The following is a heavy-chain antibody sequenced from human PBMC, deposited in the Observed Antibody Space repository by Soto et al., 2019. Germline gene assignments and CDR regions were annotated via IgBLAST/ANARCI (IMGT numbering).Heavy chain of an antibody. D-gene: IGHD3-3*01. CDR3: ARDRERITIFGVVIPQHYYYGMDV. V-gene: IGHV1-69*06. Sequence: SVKVSCKASGGSLTNYAIIWVRQGPGHGLEWMGGIIPVSGTSDTSNYAQKFQGRLTVSADNSASTVYMELSRLRSDDTAVYYCARDRERITIFGVVIPQHYYYGMDVWGQGTTVTVSS. J-gene: IGHJ6*02. CDR1: GGSLTNYA. CDR2: IIPVSGTS.